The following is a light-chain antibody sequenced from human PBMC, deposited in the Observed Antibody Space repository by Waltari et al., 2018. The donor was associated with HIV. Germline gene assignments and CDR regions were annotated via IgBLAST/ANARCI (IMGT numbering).Light chain of an antibody. CDR1: QGTRDK. Sequence: EIVMTQSPASLSVSPGETATLSCRAIQGTRDKLAWYKQKPGQGPILLIYGATSRATDGPPSLSGSGAGTDFTLTISDLQSEDSSIYYCQQYSKWPPTFGRGTKVEI. J-gene: IGKJ1*01. CDR2: GAT. CDR3: QQYSKWPPT. V-gene: IGKV3-15*01.